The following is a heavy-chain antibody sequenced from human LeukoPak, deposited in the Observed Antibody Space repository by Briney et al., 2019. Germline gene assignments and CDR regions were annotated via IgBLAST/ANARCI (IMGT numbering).Heavy chain of an antibody. CDR3: ARDLGVWRGGSYSDAFDI. D-gene: IGHD1-26*01. CDR2: IYTSGST. Sequence: PSGTLSLTCTVSGGSISSYYWSWIRQPAGKGLEWIGRIYTSGSTNYNPSLKSRVTMSVDTSKNQFSLKLSSVTAADTAVYYCARDLGVWRGGSYSDAFDIWGQGTMVTVSS. V-gene: IGHV4-4*07. CDR1: GGSISSYY. J-gene: IGHJ3*02.